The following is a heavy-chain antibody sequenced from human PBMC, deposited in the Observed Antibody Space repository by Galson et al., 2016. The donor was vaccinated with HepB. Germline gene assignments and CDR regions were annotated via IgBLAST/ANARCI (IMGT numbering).Heavy chain of an antibody. CDR1: GVTVSNNF. CDR2: IYSGGDT. V-gene: IGHV3-66*01. D-gene: IGHD3/OR15-3a*01. CDR3: ARDTWTWT. Sequence: SLRLSCAASGVTVSNNFISWVRQAPGRGLQWVSVIYSGGDTYYTDSVKGRLTISRDSSKNTVYLQMNSLRVDDTAVYYCARDTWTWTGGQGTLVTVSS. J-gene: IGHJ1*01.